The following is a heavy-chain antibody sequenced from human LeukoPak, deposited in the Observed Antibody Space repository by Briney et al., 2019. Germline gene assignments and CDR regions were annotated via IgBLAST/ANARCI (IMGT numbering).Heavy chain of an antibody. CDR2: ITHDGSIK. CDR1: GFTFSNFA. J-gene: IGHJ4*02. V-gene: IGHV3-30*18. Sequence: GGSLRLSCAASGFTFSNFAMHWVRQAPGKGLEWVAVITHDGSIKYYTDSVKGRLTISRDNSENTLYLQMDGLRAEDTAVYYCAKDLSFSTSVFDYWGQGTLVTVSS. D-gene: IGHD6-6*01. CDR3: AKDLSFSTSVFDY.